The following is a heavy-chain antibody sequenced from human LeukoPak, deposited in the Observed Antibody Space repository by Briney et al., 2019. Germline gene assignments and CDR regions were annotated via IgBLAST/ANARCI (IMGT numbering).Heavy chain of an antibody. D-gene: IGHD1-26*01. CDR1: GFTFSSYG. V-gene: IGHV3-30*18. CDR2: ISYDGSNK. J-gene: IGHJ4*02. CDR3: AKDSDLVGAIY. Sequence: GGSLRLSCAASGFTFSSYGMHWVRQAPGKGLEWVAVISYDGSNKYYADSAKGRFTISRDNSKNTLYLQMNSLRAEDTAVYYCAKDSDLVGAIYWGQGTLVTVSS.